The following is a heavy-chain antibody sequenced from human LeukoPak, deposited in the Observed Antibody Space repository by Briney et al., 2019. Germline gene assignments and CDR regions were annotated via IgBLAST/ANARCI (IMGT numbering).Heavy chain of an antibody. CDR3: ARDMYYYDSSGYSNFDY. Sequence: SETLSLTCTVSGCSISSYYWSWIRQPAGKGLEWIGRYHTSGSTNYNPSLKSRVTMSADTSKNQFSLQLSSVTAADTAVYYCARDMYYYDSSGYSNFDYWGQGTLVTVSP. CDR1: GCSISSYY. J-gene: IGHJ4*02. CDR2: YHTSGST. V-gene: IGHV4-4*07. D-gene: IGHD3-22*01.